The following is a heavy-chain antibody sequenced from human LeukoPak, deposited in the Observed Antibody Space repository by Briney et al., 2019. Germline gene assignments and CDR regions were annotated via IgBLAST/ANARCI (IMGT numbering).Heavy chain of an antibody. V-gene: IGHV4-61*02. D-gene: IGHD1-26*01. J-gene: IGHJ4*02. CDR3: ARDFGGSPEY. Sequence: SQTLSLTCTVSGGSISSGSYYWSWIRQPAGKGLEWIGRIYTSGSTNYNPSLKSRVTISVDTSKNQFSLNLSSVTAADTAVYYCARDFGGSPEYWGQGTLVTVSS. CDR1: GGSISSGSYY. CDR2: IYTSGST.